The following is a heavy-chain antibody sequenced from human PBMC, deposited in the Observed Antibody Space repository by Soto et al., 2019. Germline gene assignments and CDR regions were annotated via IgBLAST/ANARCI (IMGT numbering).Heavy chain of an antibody. CDR3: ASPAMITFGGVIGRGLGDY. D-gene: IGHD3-16*01. CDR2: IYYSGST. J-gene: IGHJ4*02. CDR1: GGSISSSSYY. V-gene: IGHV4-39*01. Sequence: QLQLQESGPGLVKPSETLSLTCTVSGGSISSSSYYWGWIRQPPGKGLEWIGSIYYSGSTYYNPSLKSRVTISVDTSKYQFSLKLSSVTAADTAVYYSASPAMITFGGVIGRGLGDYCGQGTLVTVSS.